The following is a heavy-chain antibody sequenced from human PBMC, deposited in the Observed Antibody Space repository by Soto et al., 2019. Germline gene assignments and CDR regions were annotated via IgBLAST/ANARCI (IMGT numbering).Heavy chain of an antibody. D-gene: IGHD5-18*01. CDR2: ISAYNGNT. V-gene: IGHV1-18*01. CDR3: ASPSGYSYGLGY. J-gene: IGHJ4*02. Sequence: ASVKVSCKASGYTFTSYGTSWVRQAPGQGLEWMGWISAYNGNTNYAQKLQGRVNMTTDTSTSTVYMELRSLRSDDTAVYYCASPSGYSYGLGYWGQGTLVTVSS. CDR1: GYTFTSYG.